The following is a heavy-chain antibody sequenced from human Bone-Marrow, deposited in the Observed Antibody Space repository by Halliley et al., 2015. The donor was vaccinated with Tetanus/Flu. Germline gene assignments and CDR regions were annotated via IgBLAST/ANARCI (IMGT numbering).Heavy chain of an antibody. J-gene: IGHJ4*02. Sequence: TLSLTCTVSGGSISSYYWSWIRQPPGKGLEWIGYIYYSGSTNYNPSLKSRVTISVDTSKNQFSLKPSSVTAADTAVYYCARDRQYYDFWSGYFYFDYWGQGTLVTVSS. D-gene: IGHD3-3*01. V-gene: IGHV4-59*01. CDR3: ARDRQYYDFWSGYFYFDY. CDR2: IYYSGST. CDR1: GGSISSYY.